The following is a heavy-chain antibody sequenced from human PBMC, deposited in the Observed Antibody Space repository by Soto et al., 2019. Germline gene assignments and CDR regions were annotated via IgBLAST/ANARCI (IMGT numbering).Heavy chain of an antibody. CDR3: TRETVAGITGLDY. D-gene: IGHD1-20*01. Sequence: PGGSLRLSCAASGFTVSSSYMSWVRQAPGKGLEWVSGISVSDAFIYYADSVRGRFSISRDASENILYLQMNSLRVDDTALYYCTRETVAGITGLDYWGPGTLVTVSS. CDR1: GFTVSSSY. V-gene: IGHV3-23*01. CDR2: ISVSDAFI. J-gene: IGHJ4*02.